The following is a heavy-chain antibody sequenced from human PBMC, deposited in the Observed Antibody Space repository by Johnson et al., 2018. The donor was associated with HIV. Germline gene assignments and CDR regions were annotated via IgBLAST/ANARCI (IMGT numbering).Heavy chain of an antibody. V-gene: IGHV3-11*01. J-gene: IGHJ3*02. D-gene: IGHD6-19*01. CDR1: GFTVSSNY. CDR3: ARDLWVEVAGTGDDCFDM. Sequence: QVQLVESGGGVVQPGRSLRLSCAASGFTVSSNYMSWVRQAPGKGLEWISYISSSGSPIYYADSVKGRFTLSRDNAKNSLFLQMHSLRVEDTAVYYCARDLWVEVAGTGDDCFDMWGQGTMGTVSS. CDR2: ISSSGSPI.